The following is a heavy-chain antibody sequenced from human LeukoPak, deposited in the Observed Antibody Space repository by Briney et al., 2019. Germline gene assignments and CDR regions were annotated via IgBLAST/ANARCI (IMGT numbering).Heavy chain of an antibody. CDR2: ISYDGSNK. D-gene: IGHD6-13*01. V-gene: IGHV3-30-3*01. J-gene: IGHJ4*02. Sequence: PGGSLRLSCAASGFTFSSYAMHWVRQAPGKGLEWVAVISYDGSNKYYADSVKGRFTISRDNSKNTLYLQMNSLRAEDTAVYYCARDRGYSSSWYGYFDYWGQGTLVTVSS. CDR3: ARDRGYSSSWYGYFDY. CDR1: GFTFSSYA.